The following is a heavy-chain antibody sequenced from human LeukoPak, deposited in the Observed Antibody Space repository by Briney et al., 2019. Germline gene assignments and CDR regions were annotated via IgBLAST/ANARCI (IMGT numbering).Heavy chain of an antibody. Sequence: ASVKVSCKASGYTFTSYYMHWVRQAPGQGLEWMGIINPSGGSTSYAQKFQGRVTMTRDTSTSTVYMELSSLRSGDTAVYYCAREIVVVPAAHHVGFDYWGQGTLVTVSS. CDR3: AREIVVVPAAHHVGFDY. D-gene: IGHD2-2*01. J-gene: IGHJ4*02. CDR2: INPSGGST. CDR1: GYTFTSYY. V-gene: IGHV1-46*01.